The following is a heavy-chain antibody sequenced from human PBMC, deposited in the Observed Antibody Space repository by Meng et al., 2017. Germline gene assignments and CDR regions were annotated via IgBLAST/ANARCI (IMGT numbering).Heavy chain of an antibody. CDR1: GYTFTSYA. D-gene: IGHD6-13*01. J-gene: IGHJ5*02. Sequence: VDLVQSGAGMKDPGASWKDSCKAYGYTFTSYANNWVRQATGQGLEWMGWMNPNSGNTGYAQKFQGRVTMTRNTSISTAYMELSSLRSEDTAVYYCARGSSSWITNWFDPWGQETLVTVSS. CDR3: ARGSSSWITNWFDP. V-gene: IGHV1-8*01. CDR2: MNPNSGNT.